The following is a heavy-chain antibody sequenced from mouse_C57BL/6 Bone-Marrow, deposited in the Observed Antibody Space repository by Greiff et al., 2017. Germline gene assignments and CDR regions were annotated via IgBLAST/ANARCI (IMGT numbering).Heavy chain of an antibody. D-gene: IGHD6-1*01. Sequence: VQLKESGAELVRPGASVKLSCTASGFNIKDDYMHWVKQRPEQGLEWIGWIDPENGDTEYASKFQGKATITADTSSNTAYLQLSSLTSEDTAVYYCTSRQRNCYAMDFWGQGTSVTVS. J-gene: IGHJ4*01. CDR3: TSRQRNCYAMDF. CDR2: IDPENGDT. CDR1: GFNIKDDY. V-gene: IGHV14-4*01.